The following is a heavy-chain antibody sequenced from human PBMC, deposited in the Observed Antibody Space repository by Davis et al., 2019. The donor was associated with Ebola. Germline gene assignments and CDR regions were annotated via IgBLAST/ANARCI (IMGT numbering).Heavy chain of an antibody. D-gene: IGHD2-15*01. CDR2: VSGSGGHT. V-gene: IGHV3-23*01. J-gene: IGHJ4*02. CDR3: ARYCHYPDCSYFDC. CDR1: GFTFSNYD. Sequence: GESLKISCAASGFTFSNYDMSWVRQVPGKGLEWVSIVSGSGGHTHYSDSVRGRFTISRDNSKNTLYLQMNSLRAEDTATYYCARYCHYPDCSYFDCWGQGTVVAVSS.